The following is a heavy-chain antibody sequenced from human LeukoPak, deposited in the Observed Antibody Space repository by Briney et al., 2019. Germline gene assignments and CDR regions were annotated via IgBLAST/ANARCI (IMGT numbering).Heavy chain of an antibody. V-gene: IGHV4-39*07. CDR2: IYYSGST. CDR1: GGSISSSSFY. Sequence: SETLSLTCTVSGGSISSSSFYWGWIRQPPGKGLEWIGTIYYSGSTSYNPSLKSRVTVSVDTSKNQFSLKLSSLTAADTAVYYCARRNYYMDVWGKGTTVTVSS. J-gene: IGHJ6*03. CDR3: ARRNYYMDV.